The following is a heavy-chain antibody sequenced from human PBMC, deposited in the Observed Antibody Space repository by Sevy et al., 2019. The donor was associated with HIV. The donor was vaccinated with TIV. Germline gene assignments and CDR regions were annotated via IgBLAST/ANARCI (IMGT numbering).Heavy chain of an antibody. J-gene: IGHJ6*03. D-gene: IGHD5-18*01. CDR2: IYYSESA. Sequence: SETLSLTCTVSGGSISSYYWSWIRQPPGKGLEWIGYIYYSESANYNPSLKSRVTISVDTSKNQFSLKLSSVTAADTAVYYCARQGRYRIKEHYYYYKDVWGKGTTVTVSS. CDR1: GGSISSYY. V-gene: IGHV4-59*08. CDR3: ARQGRYRIKEHYYYYKDV.